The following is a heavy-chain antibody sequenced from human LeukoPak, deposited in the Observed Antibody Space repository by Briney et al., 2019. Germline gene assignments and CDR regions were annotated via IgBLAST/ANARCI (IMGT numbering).Heavy chain of an antibody. CDR3: ARAEDSSGYYYAY. V-gene: IGHV4-34*01. D-gene: IGHD3-22*01. CDR1: GGSFSGYY. CDR2: INHSGST. J-gene: IGHJ4*02. Sequence: SETLSLTCAVYGGSFSGYYWSWIRQPPGKGLEWIGEINHSGSTNYNPSLKSRVTISVDTSKDQFSLKLSSVTAADTAVYYCARAEDSSGYYYAYWGQGTLVTVSS.